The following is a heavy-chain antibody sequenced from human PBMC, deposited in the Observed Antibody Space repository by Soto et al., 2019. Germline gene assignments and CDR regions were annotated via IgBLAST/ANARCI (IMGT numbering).Heavy chain of an antibody. J-gene: IGHJ6*02. CDR3: TMTTVSAGADYYYGMDV. CDR1: GFTFGDYA. CDR2: IRSKAYGGTT. D-gene: IGHD4-4*01. Sequence: SLRLSCTASGFTFGDYAMSWVRQAPGKGLEWVGFIRSKAYGGTTEYAASVKGRFTISRDDSKSIAYLQMNSLKTEDTAVYYCTMTTVSAGADYYYGMDVWGQGTTVTVSS. V-gene: IGHV3-49*04.